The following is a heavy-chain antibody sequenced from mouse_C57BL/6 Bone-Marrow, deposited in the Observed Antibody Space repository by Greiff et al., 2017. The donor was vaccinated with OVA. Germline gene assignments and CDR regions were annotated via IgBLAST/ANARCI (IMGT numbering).Heavy chain of an antibody. D-gene: IGHD1-1*02. CDR1: GYSFTGYF. Sequence: EVQLQQSGPELVKPGDSVKISCKASGYSFTGYFMNWVMQSHGKSLEWIGRINPYNGDTFYNQKFKGKATLTVDKSSSTAHMELRRLTSEDSAVYYCARSGFEVARFDYWGQGTTLTVSS. CDR2: INPYNGDT. V-gene: IGHV1-20*01. CDR3: ARSGFEVARFDY. J-gene: IGHJ2*01.